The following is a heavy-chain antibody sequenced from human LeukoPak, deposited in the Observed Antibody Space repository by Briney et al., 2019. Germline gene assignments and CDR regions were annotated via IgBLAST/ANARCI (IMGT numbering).Heavy chain of an antibody. D-gene: IGHD3-22*01. CDR3: AKDSTESSGYQFHY. CDR1: VFTFSSYA. Sequence: VGSLRLSCAASVFTFSSYAMSWVRQAPGKGLEWVSAMSGSGGSTYYADSVKGRFTISRDNSKNTLYLQMNSLRVEDTAVYYCAKDSTESSGYQFHYWVQGTLVTVSS. CDR2: MSGSGGST. V-gene: IGHV3-23*01. J-gene: IGHJ4*02.